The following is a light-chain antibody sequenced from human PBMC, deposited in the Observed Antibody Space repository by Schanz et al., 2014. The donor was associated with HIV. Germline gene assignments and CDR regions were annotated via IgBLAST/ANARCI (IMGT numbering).Light chain of an antibody. CDR1: SSDGGGYNY. J-gene: IGLJ2*01. CDR3: AAWDDSLNGVV. CDR2: DVR. Sequence: QSALTQPASVSGSPGQSITISCTGTSSDGGGYNYVSWYQQHPGKAPKLMIYDVRYRPSGVSNRFSGSKSGNTASLTISGLQSEDEADYYCAAWDDSLNGVVFGRGTKLTVL. V-gene: IGLV2-14*01.